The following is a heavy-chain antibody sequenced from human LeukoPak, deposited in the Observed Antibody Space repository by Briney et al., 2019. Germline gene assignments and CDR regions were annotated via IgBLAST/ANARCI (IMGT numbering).Heavy chain of an antibody. CDR1: GGSISSSSYY. CDR3: ARQVGLEWEFYGDYDPYYFDY. CDR2: IYYSGST. V-gene: IGHV4-39*01. D-gene: IGHD4-17*01. J-gene: IGHJ4*02. Sequence: SETLSLTCTVSGGSISSSSYYWGWIRQPPGKGLEWIGSIYYSGSTYYNPSLKSRVTISVDTSKNQFSLKLSSVTAADTAVYYCARQVGLEWEFYGDYDPYYFDYWGQGTLVTVSS.